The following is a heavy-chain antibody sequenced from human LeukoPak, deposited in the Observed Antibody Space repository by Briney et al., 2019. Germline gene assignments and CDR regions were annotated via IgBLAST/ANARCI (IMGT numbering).Heavy chain of an antibody. Sequence: GGSLRLSCAAPGFTFSSYAMSWVRQAPGKGLEWVSAISGSGGRTYYADSVKGRFTISRDNSKNTLYLQMNSLRAEDTAVYYCAKDYDPYLTTGFDYWGQGTLVAVSS. CDR2: ISGSGGRT. CDR1: GFTFSSYA. D-gene: IGHD5-12*01. CDR3: AKDYDPYLTTGFDY. J-gene: IGHJ4*02. V-gene: IGHV3-23*01.